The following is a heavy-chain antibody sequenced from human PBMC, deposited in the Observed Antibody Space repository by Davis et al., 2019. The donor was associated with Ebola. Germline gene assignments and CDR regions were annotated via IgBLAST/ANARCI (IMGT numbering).Heavy chain of an antibody. J-gene: IGHJ4*02. CDR3: ASPHQIRGKDCFDS. Sequence: PSETLSLTCVVDGGSLSDYFWGWIRQPPGKGLEWIGEINPRGKAKYNPSLKSRATLSIDTSRKQISLKLTSLTAADAAVYYCASPHQIRGKDCFDSWGQGTLVTVSS. V-gene: IGHV4-34*01. D-gene: IGHD2-2*01. CDR2: INPRGKA. CDR1: GGSLSDYF.